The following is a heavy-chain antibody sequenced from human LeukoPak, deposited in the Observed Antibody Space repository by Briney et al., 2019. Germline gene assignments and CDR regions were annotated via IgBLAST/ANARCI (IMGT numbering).Heavy chain of an antibody. CDR2: ISWDGGIT. CDR1: GFTFNDYT. CDR3: AKVGLVRDYYYGMDV. J-gene: IGHJ6*02. D-gene: IGHD3/OR15-3a*01. V-gene: IGHV3-43*01. Sequence: GGSLRLSCAVSGFTFNDYTMHWVRQAPGKGLEWVSLISWDGGITYYADSVKGRFTISRDNSKNSLYLQMNSLRTEDTASYYCAKVGLVRDYYYGMDVWGQGTTVTVSS.